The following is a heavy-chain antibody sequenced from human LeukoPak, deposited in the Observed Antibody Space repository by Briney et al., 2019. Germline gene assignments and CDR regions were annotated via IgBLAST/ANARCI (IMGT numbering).Heavy chain of an antibody. Sequence: GGSLRLSCAASGFTFDDYGMSWVRQAPGKGLEWVSAISGSGGSTYYADSVKGRFTISRDNSKSTLFLQMNSLRAEDTAVYYCAKRGSDYVVVVAATNFDSWGQGTLVTVSS. D-gene: IGHD2-15*01. V-gene: IGHV3-23*01. J-gene: IGHJ4*02. CDR1: GFTFDDYG. CDR3: AKRGSDYVVVVAATNFDS. CDR2: ISGSGGST.